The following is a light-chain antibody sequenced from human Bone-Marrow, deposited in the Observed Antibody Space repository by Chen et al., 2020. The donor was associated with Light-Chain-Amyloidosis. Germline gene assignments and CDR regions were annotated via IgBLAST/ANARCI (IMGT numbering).Light chain of an antibody. J-gene: IGLJ1*01. CDR1: SGDVGGDNH. CDR3: SSDTITNTLV. CDR2: EVT. V-gene: IGLV2-14*01. Sequence: QSALTQPASVFAPPAQSITIPCSGTSGDVGGDNHVSWYQQHPDKAPKLMIYEVTNRPSWVPDRFSGSKSDNTASLTISGLQTEDEADYFCSSDTITNTLVFGSGTRVTVL.